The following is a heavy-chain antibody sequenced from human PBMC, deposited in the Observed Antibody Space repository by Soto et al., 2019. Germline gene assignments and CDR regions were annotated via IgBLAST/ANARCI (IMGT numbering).Heavy chain of an antibody. J-gene: IGHJ4*02. V-gene: IGHV3-23*01. CDR2: ISGSGGST. CDR1: GFTFSSYA. Sequence: EVQLLESGGGLVQPGGSLRLSCAASGFTFSSYAMSWVRHAPGKGLEWVSAISGSGGSTYYADSVKGRFTISRDNSKNTLYLQMNSLRAEDTAVYYCAKPRFSSSSGLGFDYWGQGTLVTVSS. CDR3: AKPRFSSSSGLGFDY. D-gene: IGHD6-6*01.